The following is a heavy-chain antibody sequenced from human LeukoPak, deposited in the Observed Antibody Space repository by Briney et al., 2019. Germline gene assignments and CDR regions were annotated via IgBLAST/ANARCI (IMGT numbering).Heavy chain of an antibody. V-gene: IGHV3-21*01. J-gene: IGHJ3*02. CDR2: ISSGSSYI. CDR3: ARDVWLGREAFDI. Sequence: GGSLRLSCAASGFTFSSYNMNWVRQAPGKGLEWVSSISSGSSYIYYADSVKGRFTISRDNAKNSLYLQMNSLRAEDTAVYYCARDVWLGREAFDIWGQGTMVTVSS. D-gene: IGHD6-19*01. CDR1: GFTFSSYN.